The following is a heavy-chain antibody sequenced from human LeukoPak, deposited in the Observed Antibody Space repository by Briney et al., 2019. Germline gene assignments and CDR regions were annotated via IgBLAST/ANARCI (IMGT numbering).Heavy chain of an antibody. Sequence: GGSLRLSCSASGFTFSDYDMNWVRQAAGKGLEWVSSISGLSSYTYYGESVKGRFSISRDNAKNSLYLQMNSLGAEDTATYYCGRAFPPLRTSSAGDLWGQGILVTVSS. V-gene: IGHV3-21*01. CDR2: ISGLSSYT. CDR1: GFTFSDYD. D-gene: IGHD3-16*01. CDR3: GRAFPPLRTSSAGDL. J-gene: IGHJ4*02.